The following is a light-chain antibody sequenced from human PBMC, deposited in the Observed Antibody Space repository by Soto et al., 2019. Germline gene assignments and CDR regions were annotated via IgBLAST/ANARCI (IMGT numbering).Light chain of an antibody. Sequence: DIQMTQSPSTLSASVGDRVTITCRASQSISSWLAWYQQKPGKAPKLLIFDDSSLESGTPSRFSGRRSGTQYTLTINGLQPDDFATYYCQQYDNYKPLTFGGGTKVDI. CDR2: DDS. V-gene: IGKV1-5*01. CDR3: QQYDNYKPLT. CDR1: QSISSW. J-gene: IGKJ4*02.